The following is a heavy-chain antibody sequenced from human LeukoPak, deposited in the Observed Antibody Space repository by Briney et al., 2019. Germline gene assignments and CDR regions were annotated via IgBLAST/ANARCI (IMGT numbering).Heavy chain of an antibody. D-gene: IGHD3-10*02. CDR3: AELGITMIGGV. CDR1: GFIFNDYE. CDR2: ISFSGMSK. V-gene: IGHV3-48*03. J-gene: IGHJ6*04. Sequence: GGSLRLSCVPSGFIFNDYEMNWVRQAPGKGLEWVSFISFSGMSKYYADSVKGRFTISRDNAKNSLYLQMNSLRAEDTAVYYCAELGITMIGGVWGKGTTVTISS.